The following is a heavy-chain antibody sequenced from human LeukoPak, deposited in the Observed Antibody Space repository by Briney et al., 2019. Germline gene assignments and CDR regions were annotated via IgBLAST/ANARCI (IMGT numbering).Heavy chain of an antibody. V-gene: IGHV3-30-3*01. D-gene: IGHD3-10*01. CDR2: ISYDGSNK. J-gene: IGHJ5*02. CDR1: GFTFSSYA. Sequence: GGSLRLSCAASGFTFSSYAMHCVRQAPGKGLEWVAVISYDGSNKYYADSVKGRFTISRDNSKNTLYLQMNSLRAEDTAVYYCARDLGPYYYGSGSPRKGFDPWGQGTLVTVSS. CDR3: ARDLGPYYYGSGSPRKGFDP.